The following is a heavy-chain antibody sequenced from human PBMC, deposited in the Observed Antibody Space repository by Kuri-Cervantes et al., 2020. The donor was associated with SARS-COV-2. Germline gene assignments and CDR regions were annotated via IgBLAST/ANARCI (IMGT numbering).Heavy chain of an antibody. V-gene: IGHV1-2*02. J-gene: IGHJ4*02. D-gene: IGHD3-10*01. CDR3: AREGITMVRGVTFDY. Sequence: ASVKVSCKASGYTFTGYYMHWVRQAPGQGLEWMGWINPNSGGTNYAQKFQGRVTMTRDTSISTAHMELSRLRSDDTAVYYCAREGITMVRGVTFDYWGQGTLVTVSS. CDR2: INPNSGGT. CDR1: GYTFTGYY.